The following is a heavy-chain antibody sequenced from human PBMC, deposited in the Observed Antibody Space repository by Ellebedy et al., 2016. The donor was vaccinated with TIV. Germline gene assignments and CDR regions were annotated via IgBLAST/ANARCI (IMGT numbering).Heavy chain of an antibody. J-gene: IGHJ6*02. CDR3: ARIPRSGSSAWYDSYYYGMDV. D-gene: IGHD6-19*01. CDR2: IFSNDEK. CDR1: GFSLNNARMG. V-gene: IGHV2-26*01. Sequence: SGPTLVKPTETLTLTCTVSGFSLNNARMGVSWIRQPPGKALEWLAHIFSNDEKSYITSLKSRLTISKDTSKSQVVLTMTNMDPVDTATYYCARIPRSGSSAWYDSYYYGMDVWGQGTTVTVSS.